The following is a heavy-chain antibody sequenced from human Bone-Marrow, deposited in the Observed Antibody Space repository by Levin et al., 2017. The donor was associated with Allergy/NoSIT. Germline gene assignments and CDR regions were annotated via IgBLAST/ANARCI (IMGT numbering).Heavy chain of an antibody. J-gene: IGHJ6*03. CDR3: ARAPTGKTHDYMDV. CDR2: VYYSGST. Sequence: MSSETLSLTCTVSGGSISNYYWSWIRQPPGKGLEWIGYVYYSGSTNYTPSLKSRVTISVDTSKNEFSLNLSSVTAADTALYFCARAPTGKTHDYMDVWGRGTTVTVSS. D-gene: IGHD1-1*01. CDR1: GGSISNYY. V-gene: IGHV4-59*01.